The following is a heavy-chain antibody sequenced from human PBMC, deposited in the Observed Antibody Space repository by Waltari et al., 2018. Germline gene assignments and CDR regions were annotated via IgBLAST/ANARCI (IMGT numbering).Heavy chain of an antibody. CDR3: ARGRLLPYYYYYGMDV. Sequence: EVQLVESGGGLVQPGGSLRLPCAASGFTFSSYWMHWVRQAPGKGLVWVSRINSDGSSTSYADSVKGRFTISRDNAKNTLYLQMNSLRAEDTAVYYCARGRLLPYYYYYGMDVWGQGTTVTVSS. CDR2: INSDGSST. J-gene: IGHJ6*02. V-gene: IGHV3-74*01. D-gene: IGHD3-22*01. CDR1: GFTFSSYW.